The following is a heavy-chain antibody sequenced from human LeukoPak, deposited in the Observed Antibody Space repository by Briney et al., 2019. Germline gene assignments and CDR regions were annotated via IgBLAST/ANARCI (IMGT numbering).Heavy chain of an antibody. CDR3: QKTAYDILTGYYNADY. V-gene: IGHV4-39*01. J-gene: IGHJ4*02. CDR2: IYYSGST. Sequence: SETLSLTCTVSGGSISSSSYYWGWIRQPPGKGLERIGSIYYSGSTYYNPSLKSRVTISVDTSKNQFSLKLSSVTAADTAVYYKQKTAYDILTGYYNADYWGQGTLVTVSS. D-gene: IGHD3-9*01. CDR1: GGSISSSSYY.